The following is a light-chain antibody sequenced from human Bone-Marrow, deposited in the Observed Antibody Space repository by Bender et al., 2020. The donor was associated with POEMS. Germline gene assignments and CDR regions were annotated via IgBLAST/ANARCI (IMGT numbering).Light chain of an antibody. CDR1: SSDVGGYKY. CDR3: SSYTSSSTYV. J-gene: IGLJ1*01. Sequence: QSALTQPPSASGSPGQSVTISCTGTSSDVGGYKYVSWYQQHPGKAPKLMIFDVSKRPSGVSNRFSGSKSGNTASLSISGRQAEDEADYHCSSYTSSSTYVFGTGTKVTVL. CDR2: DVS. V-gene: IGLV2-14*03.